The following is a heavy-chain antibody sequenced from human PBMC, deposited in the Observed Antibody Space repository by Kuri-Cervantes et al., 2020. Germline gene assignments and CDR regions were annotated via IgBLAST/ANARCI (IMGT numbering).Heavy chain of an antibody. D-gene: IGHD3-3*01. CDR2: IIPIFGTA. CDR1: GGTFSSYA. V-gene: IGHV1-69*13. CDR3: ARVDLLYDFWSGQNFNWFEP. J-gene: IGHJ5*02. Sequence: SSVNVSCKASGGTFSSYAISWVRQAPGQGPEWMGGIIPIFGTANYAQKFQGRVTITADESTSTAYMELSSLRSEDTAVYYCARVDLLYDFWSGQNFNWFEPWGQGTLVTVSS.